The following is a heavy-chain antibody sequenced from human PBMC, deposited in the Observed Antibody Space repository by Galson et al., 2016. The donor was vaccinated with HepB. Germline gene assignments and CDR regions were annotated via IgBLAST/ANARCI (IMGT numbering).Heavy chain of an antibody. CDR2: ISRSGDST. D-gene: IGHD1-26*01. CDR3: VQGSTAPAV. J-gene: IGHJ6*04. CDR1: GFTFRNYG. Sequence: SLRLSCAASGFTFRNYGMTWVRQAPGKGLEVVSSISRSGDSTDYADSVKGRFTINRDNSKSTLSLQMNSLTADDTAIYYCVQGSTAPAVWGKGTTVTVSS. V-gene: IGHV3-23*01.